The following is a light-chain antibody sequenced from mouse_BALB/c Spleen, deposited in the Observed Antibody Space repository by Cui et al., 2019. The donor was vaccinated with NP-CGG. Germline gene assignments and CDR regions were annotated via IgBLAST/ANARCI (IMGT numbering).Light chain of an antibody. V-gene: IGLV1*01. Sequence: QAIVTLDPAITTSPGETVTLTCRSSTGAVTTSNYANWVQEKPDHLFTGLIGGTNNRPPGVPARFSGSLIGDKAALTITGAQTEDEAIYFCALWYSNHWVFGGGTKLTVL. CDR2: GTN. J-gene: IGLJ1*01. CDR1: TGAVTTSNY. CDR3: ALWYSNHWV.